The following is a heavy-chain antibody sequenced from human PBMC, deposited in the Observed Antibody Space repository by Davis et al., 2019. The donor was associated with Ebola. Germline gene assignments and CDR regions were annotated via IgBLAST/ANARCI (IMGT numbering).Heavy chain of an antibody. Sequence: SETLSLTCTVSGGSVSSGAYYWNWIRQPPGKGLELIAEIYHSGITNYNPSLKSRVTISVDKSKNQFSLSLSSVTAADTAIYYCARRLEYSSGWPYADWGQGILVAVSS. CDR3: ARRLEYSSGWPYAD. V-gene: IGHV4-61*08. D-gene: IGHD6-19*01. CDR2: IYHSGIT. J-gene: IGHJ4*02. CDR1: GGSVSSGAYY.